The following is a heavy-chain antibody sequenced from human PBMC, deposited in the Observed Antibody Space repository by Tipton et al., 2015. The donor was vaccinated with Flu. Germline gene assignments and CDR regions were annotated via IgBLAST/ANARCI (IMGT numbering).Heavy chain of an antibody. CDR1: GGSFSGYY. CDR2: INHSGST. J-gene: IGHJ6*02. V-gene: IGHV4-34*01. Sequence: TLSLTCAVYGGSFSGYYWCWIRQPPGKGLVWIGEINHSGSTNYNPTLKSRVTISVDTSKNQFSLKLSCVTAADTAVYYCVRRGSSWGYYYYYGMDVWGQGTTVTVSS. D-gene: IGHD6-13*01. CDR3: VRRGSSWGYYYYYGMDV.